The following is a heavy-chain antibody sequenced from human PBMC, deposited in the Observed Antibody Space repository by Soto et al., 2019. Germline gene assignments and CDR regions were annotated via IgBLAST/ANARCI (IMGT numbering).Heavy chain of an antibody. D-gene: IGHD3-10*01. CDR1: GFTFSSYG. Sequence: GGSLRLSCAASGFTFSSYGMHWVRQAPGKGLEWVAVISYDGSNKYYADSVKGGFTISRDNSKNTLYLQMNSLRAEDTAVYYCAKTTNMVRGGNGMDVWGQGTTVTVSS. CDR2: ISYDGSNK. CDR3: AKTTNMVRGGNGMDV. V-gene: IGHV3-30*18. J-gene: IGHJ6*02.